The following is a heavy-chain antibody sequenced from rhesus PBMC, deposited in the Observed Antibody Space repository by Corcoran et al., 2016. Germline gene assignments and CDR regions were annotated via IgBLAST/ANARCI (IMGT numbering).Heavy chain of an antibody. V-gene: IGHV4-93*02. CDR2: LYGNNGIP. CDR1: GDSVRSGNW. D-gene: IGHD6-43*01. Sequence: QVHLQESGPAVVKPSETLSLTCAVSGDSVRSGNWWNWIRQSPGKGWEWIGGLYGNNGIPGSNPSLKIRVTISIDTSSNRFSLILTSLTAADTATYYCARNLEIAAADFWGRGVLVTVSS. CDR3: ARNLEIAAADF. J-gene: IGHJ4*01.